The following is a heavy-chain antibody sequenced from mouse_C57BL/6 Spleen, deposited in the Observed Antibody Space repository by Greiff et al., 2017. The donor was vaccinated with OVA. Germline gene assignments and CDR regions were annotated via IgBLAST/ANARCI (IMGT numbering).Heavy chain of an antibody. Sequence: EVKLQESGPGLVKPSQSLSLTCSVTGYSITSGYYWNWIRQFPGNKLEWMGYISYDGSNNYNPSLKNRISITRDTSKNQFFLKLNSVTTEDTATYYCARRAYDSYFDYWGQGTTLTVSS. CDR3: ARRAYDSYFDY. D-gene: IGHD2-4*01. V-gene: IGHV3-6*01. J-gene: IGHJ2*01. CDR1: GYSITSGYY. CDR2: ISYDGSN.